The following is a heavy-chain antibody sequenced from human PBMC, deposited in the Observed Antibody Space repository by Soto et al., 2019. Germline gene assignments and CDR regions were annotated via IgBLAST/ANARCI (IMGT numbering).Heavy chain of an antibody. CDR3: ARVRGQVQLEMGTFDP. CDR1: GGSISSYY. D-gene: IGHD1-1*01. V-gene: IGHV4-59*01. Sequence: SETLSLTCTVSGGSISSYYWSWIRQPPGKGLEWIGYIYYSGSTNYNPSLKSRVTISVDTSKNQFSLKLSSVTAADTAVYYCARVRGQVQLEMGTFDPWGQGTLVTVSS. CDR2: IYYSGST. J-gene: IGHJ5*02.